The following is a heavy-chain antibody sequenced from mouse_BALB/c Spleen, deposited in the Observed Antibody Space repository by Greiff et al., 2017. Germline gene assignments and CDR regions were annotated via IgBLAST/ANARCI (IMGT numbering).Heavy chain of an antibody. D-gene: IGHD2-13*01. CDR2: IDPANGNT. CDR3: ARGTTPYYFDY. CDR1: GFNIKDTY. Sequence: VHVKQSGAELVKPGASVKLSCTASGFNIKDTYMHWVKQRPEQGLEWIGRIDPANGNTKYDPKFQGKATITADTSSNTAYLQLSSLTSEDTAVYYCARGTTPYYFDYWGQGTTRTVSS. J-gene: IGHJ2*01. V-gene: IGHV14-3*02.